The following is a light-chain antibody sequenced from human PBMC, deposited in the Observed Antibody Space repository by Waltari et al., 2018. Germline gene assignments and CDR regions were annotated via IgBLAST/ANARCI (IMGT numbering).Light chain of an antibody. Sequence: QSVLTQPPSASATPGQRVTIPCSGSSSNIGSNTGHWYQQLPGTAPKLLIFSNHQRPSGVPGRFSGSKSGTSASLAISGLQSDDEAEYFCATRDDSLNGLIFGGGTKLTVL. V-gene: IGLV1-44*01. CDR2: SNH. J-gene: IGLJ2*01. CDR3: ATRDDSLNGLI. CDR1: SSNIGSNT.